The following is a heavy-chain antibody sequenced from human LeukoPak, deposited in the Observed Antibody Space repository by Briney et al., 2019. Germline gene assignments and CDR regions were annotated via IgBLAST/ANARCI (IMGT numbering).Heavy chain of an antibody. CDR1: GFPFSGYW. Sequence: GGSLRLSCAASGFPFSGYWMHWVRQAPGKGLVWVSRIDDDGAGTTYADSVKGRFTISRDNATNTLYLQMNSLRVEDTAVYYCARSASGYDAWGQGTLVTVSS. CDR3: ARSASGYDA. J-gene: IGHJ5*02. CDR2: IDDDGAGT. D-gene: IGHD5-12*01. V-gene: IGHV3-74*01.